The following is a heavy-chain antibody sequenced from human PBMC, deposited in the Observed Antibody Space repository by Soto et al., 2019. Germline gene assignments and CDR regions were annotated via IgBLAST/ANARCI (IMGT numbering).Heavy chain of an antibody. D-gene: IGHD2-2*01. CDR2: IKSKTDGGTT. J-gene: IGHJ4*02. Sequence: GGSLRLSCAASGFTFSNAWMNWVRQAPGKGLEWVGRIKSKTDGGTTDYAAPVKGRFTISRDDSKNTLYLQMNSLKTEDTAVYYCTTSDIVLVPAAPDYWGQGTLVTVSS. CDR3: TTSDIVLVPAAPDY. V-gene: IGHV3-15*07. CDR1: GFTFSNAW.